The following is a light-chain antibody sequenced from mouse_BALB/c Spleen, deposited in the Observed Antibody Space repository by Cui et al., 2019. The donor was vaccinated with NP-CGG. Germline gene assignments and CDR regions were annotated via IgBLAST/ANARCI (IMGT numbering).Light chain of an antibody. V-gene: IGLV1*01. CDR1: TGAVTSSNY. Sequence: QAVVTQESALTTSPGETVTLTCRSNTGAVTSSNYANWVQEKPDHLFTGLIGGTNNRAPGVPARFSGSLIGDKAALTITGTQTEDEAIYFCALWYSNHWVCGGGTKLTV. CDR2: GTN. CDR3: ALWYSNHWV. J-gene: IGLJ1*01.